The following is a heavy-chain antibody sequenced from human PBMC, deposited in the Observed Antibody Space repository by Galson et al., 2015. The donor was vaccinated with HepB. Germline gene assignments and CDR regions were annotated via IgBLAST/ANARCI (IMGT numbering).Heavy chain of an antibody. CDR1: GFTFSSYA. Sequence: SLRLSCAASGFTFSSYAMSWVCQAPGKGLEWVSAISGSGGSTYYADSVKGRFTISRDNSKNTLYLQMNSLRAEDTAVYYCAKGDYEATLGSDYWGQGTLVTVSS. D-gene: IGHD3-16*01. CDR3: AKGDYEATLGSDY. CDR2: ISGSGGST. J-gene: IGHJ4*02. V-gene: IGHV3-23*01.